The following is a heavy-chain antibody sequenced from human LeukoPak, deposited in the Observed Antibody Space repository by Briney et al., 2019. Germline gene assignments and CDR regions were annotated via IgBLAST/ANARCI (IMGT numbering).Heavy chain of an antibody. CDR2: IIPVLNIA. Sequence: SVKVSCKASGGTFSTYEINWVRQAPGQGLEWVGRIIPVLNIANYAQRFQGRVTITADKSANTAYMELSGLRSEDTATYYCARRSDTGVVPHHSYYCFDVWGQGAAVTVS. CDR1: GGTFSTYE. V-gene: IGHV1-69*10. CDR3: ARRSDTGVVPHHSYYCFDV. D-gene: IGHD5-18*01. J-gene: IGHJ6*02.